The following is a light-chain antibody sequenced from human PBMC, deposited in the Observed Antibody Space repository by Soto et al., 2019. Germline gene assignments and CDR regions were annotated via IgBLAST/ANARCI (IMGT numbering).Light chain of an antibody. V-gene: IGLV2-14*01. CDR3: SSYTGGSTLFV. CDR2: EVT. J-gene: IGLJ1*01. Sequence: QSVLAQPASVSGSPGQSITLSCTVTSSDVGAYDYVSWYQQPPGKAPKLMIYEVTNRPSGVSSRFSGSKSGNTASLTISGLQAEDEADYYCSSYTGGSTLFVFGAGTKVTVL. CDR1: SSDVGAYDY.